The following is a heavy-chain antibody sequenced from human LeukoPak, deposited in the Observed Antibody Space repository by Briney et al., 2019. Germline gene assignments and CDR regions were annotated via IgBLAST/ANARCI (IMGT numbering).Heavy chain of an antibody. V-gene: IGHV4-34*01. CDR2: INHSGST. Sequence: SETLSLTCASYGGSFSGYYWSWIRQPPGKGLESIGEINHSGSTNYNPSLKSRVTISVDTSKNQFSLKLSSVTAADTAVYYCARHEEDGSGSYFGYWGQGTLVTVFS. CDR1: GGSFSGYY. CDR3: ARHEEDGSGSYFGY. J-gene: IGHJ4*02. D-gene: IGHD3-10*01.